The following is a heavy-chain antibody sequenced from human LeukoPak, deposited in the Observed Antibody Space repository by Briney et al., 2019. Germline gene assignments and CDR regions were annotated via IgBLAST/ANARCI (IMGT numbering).Heavy chain of an antibody. CDR2: ISSSGSTI. V-gene: IGHV3-48*03. J-gene: IGHJ4*02. Sequence: GGSLRLSCAASGFTFSSYEMKWVRQAPGKGLEWVSYISSSGSTIYYADSVKGRFTISRDNAKNSLYLQMNSLKAEDTAIYYCARDSTPYGDLGYWGQGTLVTVSS. CDR3: ARDSTPYGDLGY. D-gene: IGHD4-17*01. CDR1: GFTFSSYE.